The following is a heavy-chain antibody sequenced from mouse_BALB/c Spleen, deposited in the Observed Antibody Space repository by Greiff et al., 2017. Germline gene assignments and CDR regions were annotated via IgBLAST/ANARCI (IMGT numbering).Heavy chain of an antibody. V-gene: IGHV1S81*02. CDR1: GYTFTSYY. D-gene: IGHD2-1*01. CDR2: INPSNGGT. Sequence: VQLQQPGAELVKPGASVKLSCKASGYTFTSYYMYWVKQRPGQGLEWIGGINPSNGGTNFNEKFKSKATLTVDKSSSTAYMQLSSLTSEDSAVYYCTRSRGNYLYYAMDYWGQGTSVTVSS. CDR3: TRSRGNYLYYAMDY. J-gene: IGHJ4*01.